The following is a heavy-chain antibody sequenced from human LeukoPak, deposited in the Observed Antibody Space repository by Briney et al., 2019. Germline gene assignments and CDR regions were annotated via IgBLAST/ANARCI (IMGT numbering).Heavy chain of an antibody. CDR2: ISAYNGNT. J-gene: IGHJ4*02. V-gene: IGHV1-18*01. CDR1: GYTSTSYG. CDR3: AKYYDILTGYSHLDY. Sequence: ASVKVSCKASGYTSTSYGISWVRQAPGQGLEWMGWISAYNGNTNYAQKLQGRVTMTTDTSTSTAYMELRSLRSDDTAVYYCAKYYDILTGYSHLDYWGQGTLVTVSS. D-gene: IGHD3-9*01.